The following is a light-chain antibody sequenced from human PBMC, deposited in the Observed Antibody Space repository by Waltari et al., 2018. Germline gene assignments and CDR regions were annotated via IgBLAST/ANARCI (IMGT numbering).Light chain of an antibody. J-gene: IGLJ3*02. Sequence: SALTQPPSVFGSPGQSITIPCTGTSSDVGRYNLVSWYQQHPGKAPKLMIYEGSKRPSGVSNRFSGSKSGNTASLTISGLQAEDEADYYCCSYAGTREVFGGGTKLTVL. CDR1: SSDVGRYNL. CDR3: CSYAGTREV. V-gene: IGLV2-23*01. CDR2: EGS.